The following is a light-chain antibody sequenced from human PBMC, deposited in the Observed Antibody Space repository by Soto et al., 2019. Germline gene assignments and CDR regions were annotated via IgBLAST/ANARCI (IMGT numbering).Light chain of an antibody. CDR3: QHRSNWPLT. J-gene: IGKJ4*01. CDR2: DAS. CDR1: QSVSSN. Sequence: EIVMTQSPATLSVSPGERATLSCRASQSVSSNLAWYQHKPGQAPRLLIYDASNRATGIPARFSGSGSGTDFTLTISSLEPEDFAVYYCQHRSNWPLTFGGGTKVDIK. V-gene: IGKV3-11*01.